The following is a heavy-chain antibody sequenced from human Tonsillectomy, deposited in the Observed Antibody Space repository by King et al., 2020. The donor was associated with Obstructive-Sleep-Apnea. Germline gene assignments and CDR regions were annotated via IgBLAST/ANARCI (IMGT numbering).Heavy chain of an antibody. J-gene: IGHJ4*02. V-gene: IGHV5-51*01. Sequence: QLVQSGAEVKKPGESLKISCKGSGYNFTSYWIAWVRQMPGKGLEWMGIIYPGDSDTRNSPSFQGQVTISADKSISTAYLQWSSLKASDTAMYYCARRGDILTAYPLLPDYWGQGTLVTVSS. CDR1: GYNFTSYW. CDR3: ARRGDILTAYPLLPDY. CDR2: IYPGDSDT. D-gene: IGHD3-9*01.